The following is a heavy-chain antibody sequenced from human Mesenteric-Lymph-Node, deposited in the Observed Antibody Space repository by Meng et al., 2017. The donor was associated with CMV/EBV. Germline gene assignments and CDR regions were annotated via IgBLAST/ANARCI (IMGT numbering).Heavy chain of an antibody. CDR3: TRDAHYYCGGDCYYFDV. D-gene: IGHD2-21*01. V-gene: IGHV3-69-1*01. Sequence: GESLKISCAASGFTFSDYYMSWVRQAPGKGLEWVSSITVSYTSYTDSVKGRFTISSDNAENSLFLQMNSLRAEDTAVYYCTRDAHYYCGGDCYYFDVWGQGSLVTVSS. CDR2: ITVSYT. J-gene: IGHJ4*02. CDR1: GFTFSDYY.